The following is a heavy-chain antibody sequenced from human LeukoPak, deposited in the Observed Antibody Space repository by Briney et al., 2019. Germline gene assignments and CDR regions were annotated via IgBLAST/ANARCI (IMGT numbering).Heavy chain of an antibody. CDR2: IYYSGST. V-gene: IGHV4-39*07. Sequence: SETLSLTCTVSGGSISSSSYYWGWIRQPPGKGLEWIGSIYYSGSTYYNPSLKSRVTISVDTSKNQFSLKLSSVTAADTAVYYCARTNRDRSQLDYWGQGTLVTVSS. CDR3: ARTNRDRSQLDY. D-gene: IGHD1/OR15-1a*01. J-gene: IGHJ4*02. CDR1: GGSISSSSYY.